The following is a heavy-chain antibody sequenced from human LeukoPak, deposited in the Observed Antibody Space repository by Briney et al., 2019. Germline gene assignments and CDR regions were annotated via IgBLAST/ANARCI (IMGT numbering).Heavy chain of an antibody. CDR3: ARYFLRTSSPDAYDV. D-gene: IGHD2/OR15-2a*01. V-gene: IGHV4-31*03. CDR2: VSYNGDT. Sequence: SETLSLTCTVSGVPINSPGYSWTWIRQPPGKGLEWVGAVSYNGDTSHNPSLTGRISISADTSANQFSLKLTSVSAADTAVYFCARYFLRTSSPDAYDVWGQGTMVIVSS. CDR1: GVPINSPGYS. J-gene: IGHJ3*01.